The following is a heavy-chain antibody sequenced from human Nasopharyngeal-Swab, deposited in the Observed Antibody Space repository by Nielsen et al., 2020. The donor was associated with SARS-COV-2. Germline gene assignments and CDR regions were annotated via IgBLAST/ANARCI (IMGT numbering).Heavy chain of an antibody. D-gene: IGHD6-19*01. CDR2: ISAYNGNT. CDR1: GYTFTSYG. J-gene: IGHJ6*02. V-gene: IGHV1-18*01. CDR3: ARQEGIAVAGTNYYYYYGMDV. Sequence: ASVKVSCKASGYTFTSYGISWVRQAPGQGLEWMGWISAYNGNTNHAQKLQGRVTMTTDTSTSTAYMELRSLRSDDTAVYYCARQEGIAVAGTNYYYYYGMDVWGQGTTVTVSS.